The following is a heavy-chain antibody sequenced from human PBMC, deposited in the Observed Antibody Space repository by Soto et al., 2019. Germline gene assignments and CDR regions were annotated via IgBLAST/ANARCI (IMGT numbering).Heavy chain of an antibody. D-gene: IGHD4-4*01. V-gene: IGHV3-23*01. Sequence: GGSLRLSCAASGFTFSSYAMSWVRQAPGKGLEWVSAISGSGGSTCYADSVKGRFTISRDNSKNTLYLQMNSLRAEDTAVYYCAKDHWSPTAEELFDYWGKGTLVTVSS. CDR2: ISGSGGST. CDR3: AKDHWSPTAEELFDY. CDR1: GFTFSSYA. J-gene: IGHJ4*02.